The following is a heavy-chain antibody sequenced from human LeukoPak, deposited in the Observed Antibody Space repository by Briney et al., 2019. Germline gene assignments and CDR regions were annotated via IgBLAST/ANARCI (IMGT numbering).Heavy chain of an antibody. CDR3: AKDRLIAVAPNWFDP. Sequence: PGGSLRLSCAASGFTFSSYAMSWVRQAPGKGLEWVSTISGSGGSTYYADSVKGRFTISRDNSKNTLYLQMNSLRAEDTAVYYCAKDRLIAVAPNWFDPWGQGTLATVSS. CDR2: ISGSGGST. J-gene: IGHJ5*02. V-gene: IGHV3-23*01. D-gene: IGHD6-19*01. CDR1: GFTFSSYA.